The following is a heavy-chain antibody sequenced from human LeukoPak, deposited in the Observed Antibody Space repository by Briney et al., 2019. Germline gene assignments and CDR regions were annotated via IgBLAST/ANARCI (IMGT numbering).Heavy chain of an antibody. Sequence: GGSLRLSCTASGFTFRNYGIHWVRQAPGKGLEWVAFIRSDTTIQYYADSVKGRFTISRDNSKNTVYLQMNSLRTEDTAVYYCARKKCGNNCLVNYFDYWGQGAAATVPS. D-gene: IGHD1-1*01. CDR2: IRSDTTIQ. J-gene: IGHJ4*02. V-gene: IGHV3-30*02. CDR1: GFTFRNYG. CDR3: ARKKCGNNCLVNYFDY.